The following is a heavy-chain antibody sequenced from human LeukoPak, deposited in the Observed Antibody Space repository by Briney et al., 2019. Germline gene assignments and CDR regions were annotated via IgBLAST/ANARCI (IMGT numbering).Heavy chain of an antibody. V-gene: IGHV4-4*07. CDR3: ARDHGLRFLDY. Sequence: SETLSLTCTVSGGSISSYYWSWIRQPAGKGLEWIGRIYTSGSTTYNPSLNSRVAMSVDTFKIQLSLELSSETAAYTSVYYCARDHGLRFLDYWGQGTLVTVSS. CDR2: IYTSGST. J-gene: IGHJ4*02. CDR1: GGSISSYY. D-gene: IGHD3-3*01.